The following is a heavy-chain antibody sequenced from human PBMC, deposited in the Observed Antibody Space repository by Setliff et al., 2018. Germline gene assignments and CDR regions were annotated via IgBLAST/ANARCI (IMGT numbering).Heavy chain of an antibody. Sequence: ASVKVSCKASGYSLSSYGITWVRQAPGQGLEWMGWISGYTGNTNYAQKFQGRVTMTTDTSTNTAHMELKSLRSDDTAVYYCSRLVRYCTTTTCQRASGAELWGQGTLVTVSS. CDR1: GYSLSSYG. V-gene: IGHV1-18*01. D-gene: IGHD2-8*01. CDR3: SRLVRYCTTTTCQRASGAEL. J-gene: IGHJ4*02. CDR2: ISGYTGNT.